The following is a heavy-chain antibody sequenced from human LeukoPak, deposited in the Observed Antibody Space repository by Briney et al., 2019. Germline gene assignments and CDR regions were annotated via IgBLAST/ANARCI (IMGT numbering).Heavy chain of an antibody. V-gene: IGHV3-23*01. D-gene: IGHD6-19*01. CDR2: ISGSGGST. J-gene: IGHJ3*02. CDR3: AKDRSSGWYDAFDI. Sequence: PGGSVRLSCAASGFTFSSYAMSWVRQAPGKGLEWVSSISGSGGSTYYSDSVKGRFTISRDNSKNTLYLQLNSLRAEDTAVYYCAKDRSSGWYDAFDIWGQGTMVIVSS. CDR1: GFTFSSYA.